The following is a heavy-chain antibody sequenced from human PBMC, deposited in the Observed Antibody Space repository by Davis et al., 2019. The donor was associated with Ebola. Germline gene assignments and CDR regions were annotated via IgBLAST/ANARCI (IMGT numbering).Heavy chain of an antibody. CDR3: ARDDEYDYVWGSYRWGVDY. D-gene: IGHD3-16*02. Sequence: GESLKISCAASGFTFCSYAMHWVRQAPGKGLEWVAVISYDGSNKYYADSVKGRFTISRDNSKNTLYLQMNSLRAEDTAVYYCARDDEYDYVWGSYRWGVDYWGQGTLVTVSS. CDR1: GFTFCSYA. CDR2: ISYDGSNK. J-gene: IGHJ4*02. V-gene: IGHV3-30-3*01.